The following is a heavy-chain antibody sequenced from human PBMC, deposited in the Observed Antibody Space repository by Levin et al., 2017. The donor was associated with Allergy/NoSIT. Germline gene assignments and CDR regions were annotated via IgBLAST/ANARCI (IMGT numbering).Heavy chain of an antibody. D-gene: IGHD1-1*01. CDR1: GFNFRNTG. CDR2: INYSGDRA. J-gene: IGHJ5*01. CDR3: ARDAGENWKWGSA. V-gene: IGHV3-23*01. Sequence: GGSLRLSCTASGFNFRNTGMSWVRQVPGRGLEWLSTINYSGDRAHYADSVRGRFTISRDNSKDTVYLQMNSLRPDDTAIYYCARDAGENWKWGSAWGQGTLVTVSS.